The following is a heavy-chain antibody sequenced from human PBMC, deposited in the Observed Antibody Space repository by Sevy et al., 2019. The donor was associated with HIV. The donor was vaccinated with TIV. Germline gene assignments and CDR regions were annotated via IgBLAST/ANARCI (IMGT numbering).Heavy chain of an antibody. CDR1: GYTFTSYD. Sequence: ASVKVSCRASGYTFTSYDINWVRQATGQGLEWMGRMSPNSGNTGYAQKFQGRVTMTRNTSISTAYMELSSLRSEDTAVYYCARFLSTSYYYYYAMDVWGQGTTVTVSS. CDR3: ARFLSTSYYYYYAMDV. V-gene: IGHV1-8*01. CDR2: MSPNSGNT. J-gene: IGHJ6*02. D-gene: IGHD2-2*01.